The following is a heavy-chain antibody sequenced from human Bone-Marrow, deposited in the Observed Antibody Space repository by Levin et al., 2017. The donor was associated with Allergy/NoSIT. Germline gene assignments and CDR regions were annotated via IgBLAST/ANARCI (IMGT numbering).Heavy chain of an antibody. CDR2: INYRGTT. CDR1: GGSFSDFY. V-gene: IGHV4-34*01. D-gene: IGHD6-13*01. CDR3: ARGGYPAGEFDR. Sequence: SQTLSLTCAVYGGSFSDFYWTWIRQFPGGRLEWIGEINYRGTTNHNPSLTSRVTISVDASENRFSLTLTSLTDADAAVYYWARGGYPAGEFDRWGQGTRVTVSS. J-gene: IGHJ4*02.